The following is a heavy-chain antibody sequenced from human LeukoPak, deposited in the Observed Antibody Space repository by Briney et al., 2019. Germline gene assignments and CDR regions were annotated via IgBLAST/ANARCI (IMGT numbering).Heavy chain of an antibody. J-gene: IGHJ6*03. D-gene: IGHD3-3*01. V-gene: IGHV3-66*02. CDR1: GFTVSSDY. Sequence: GGSLRLSCAASGFTVSSDYMTWVRQAPGKGLEWVSVIYSGGSTYYADSVKGRFTISRDNSENTLYLHMNSLRAEDTAVYYCARATFWSGYQRDSWYMDVWGKGTTVTVSS. CDR2: IYSGGST. CDR3: ARATFWSGYQRDSWYMDV.